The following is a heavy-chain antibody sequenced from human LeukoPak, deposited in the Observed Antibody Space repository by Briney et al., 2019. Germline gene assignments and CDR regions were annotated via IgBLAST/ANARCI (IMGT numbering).Heavy chain of an antibody. Sequence: GGSLRLSCAASGFSFISYGMHWVRQAPGKGLEWVGFISDDGSSKDYADSVKGRFTISRDNSKEILYLQMNSLRDEDTAVYYCAKRPSDYADYVTYFDYWGQGTLVTVSS. CDR2: ISDDGSSK. D-gene: IGHD4-17*01. V-gene: IGHV3-30*18. J-gene: IGHJ4*02. CDR1: GFSFISYG. CDR3: AKRPSDYADYVTYFDY.